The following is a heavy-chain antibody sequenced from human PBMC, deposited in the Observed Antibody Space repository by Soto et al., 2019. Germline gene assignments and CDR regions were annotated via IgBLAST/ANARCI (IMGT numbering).Heavy chain of an antibody. Sequence: QITLKESGPTLVKPTQTLTLTCTFSGFSLSTSGVGVGWIRQPPGKALEWLALIYWDDDKRYSPSLKSRLIITKDTSKNQVVLTMTNMDPVDTATYYCAHAGTEDRSFDYWGQGTLVTVSS. D-gene: IGHD2-8*02. CDR3: AHAGTEDRSFDY. V-gene: IGHV2-5*02. CDR2: IYWDDDK. J-gene: IGHJ4*02. CDR1: GFSLSTSGVG.